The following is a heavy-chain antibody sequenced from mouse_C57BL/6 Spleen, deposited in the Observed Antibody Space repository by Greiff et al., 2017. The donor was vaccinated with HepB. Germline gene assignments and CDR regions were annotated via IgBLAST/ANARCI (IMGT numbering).Heavy chain of an antibody. V-gene: IGHV5-4*01. CDR3: ARDGGDDGYYIQFAY. D-gene: IGHD2-3*01. J-gene: IGHJ3*01. CDR1: GFTFSSYA. CDR2: ISDGGSYT. Sequence: EVQLVESGGGLVKPGGSLKLSCAASGFTFSSYAMSWVRQTPEKRLEWVATISDGGSYTYYPDNVKGRFTISRDNAKNNLYLQLSHLKSEDTAMYYCARDGGDDGYYIQFAYWGQGTLVTVSA.